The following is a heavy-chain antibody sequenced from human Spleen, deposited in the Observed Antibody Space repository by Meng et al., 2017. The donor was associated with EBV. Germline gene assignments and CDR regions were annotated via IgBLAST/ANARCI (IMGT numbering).Heavy chain of an antibody. CDR2: ISSDSTYL. CDR1: GFSFSAYW. Sequence: EVHVVGSGGTLVQPGGSLRLSFATSGFSFSAYWMHWVRQIPGKGLQWVSSISSDSTYLHYADSVKGRFTISRDNAKNTVYLQMNNVRVEDTAVYYCAKDCFGAKDSWGQGTLVTVSS. D-gene: IGHD1-26*01. J-gene: IGHJ4*02. CDR3: AKDCFGAKDS. V-gene: IGHV3-74*01.